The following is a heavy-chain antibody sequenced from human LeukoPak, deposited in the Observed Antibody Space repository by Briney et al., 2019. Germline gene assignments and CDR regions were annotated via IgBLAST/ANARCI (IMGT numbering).Heavy chain of an antibody. CDR3: ARSGGSTWAFDI. CDR1: GGSISSYY. D-gene: IGHD5/OR15-5a*01. J-gene: IGHJ3*02. V-gene: IGHV4-59*01. CDR2: IYYSGST. Sequence: SETLSLTCTVSGGSISSYYWNWIRQPPGKGLEWFGYIYYSGSTNYNPSLKSRVTISVDTSKNQFSLKLSSVTAADTVVYYCARSGGSTWAFDIWGQGTMVTVSS.